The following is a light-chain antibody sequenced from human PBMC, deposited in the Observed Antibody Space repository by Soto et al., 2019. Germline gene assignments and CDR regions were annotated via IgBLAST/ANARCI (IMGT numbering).Light chain of an antibody. CDR2: DVS. CDR3: SSDTTSNTSQIV. J-gene: IGLJ1*01. Sequence: QSVLTQPASVSGSPGQSITISCTGTSSDVGGYNYVSWYQHHPGKAPKLMIFDVSNRPSGVSNRFSGSKSGNTASLTISGLQPEDEADYYCSSDTTSNTSQIVFGSGTTFTV. V-gene: IGLV2-14*03. CDR1: SSDVGGYNY.